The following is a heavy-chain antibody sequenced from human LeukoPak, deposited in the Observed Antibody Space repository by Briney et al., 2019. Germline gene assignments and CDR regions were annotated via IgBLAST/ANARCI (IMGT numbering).Heavy chain of an antibody. V-gene: IGHV5-51*01. CDR1: GYSFTSYW. Sequence: GESLKISCKGSGYSFTSYWIGWVRQMPGKGLEWMGIIYPGDSDTRYRPSFQGQVTISADKSISTAYLEWSSLKASDTATYYCARLTYSSGWYPFDYWGQGTLVTVSS. D-gene: IGHD6-19*01. CDR3: ARLTYSSGWYPFDY. J-gene: IGHJ4*02. CDR2: IYPGDSDT.